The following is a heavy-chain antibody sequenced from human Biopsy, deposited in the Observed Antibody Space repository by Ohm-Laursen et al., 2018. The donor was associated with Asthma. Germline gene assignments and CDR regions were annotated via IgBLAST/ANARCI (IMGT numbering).Heavy chain of an antibody. Sequence: SLRLSCAAAVSTFSYYGMHWVRQAPGKGLEWVAVISVDGSNKNYTDSVKGRFTISRDNSRNTLHLQMNSLRAEDTAVYYCAKDVFPGLELRLGPDYRGQGALVTLSS. D-gene: IGHD1-7*01. CDR2: ISVDGSNK. CDR1: VSTFSYYG. J-gene: IGHJ4*01. CDR3: AKDVFPGLELRLGPDY. V-gene: IGHV3-30*18.